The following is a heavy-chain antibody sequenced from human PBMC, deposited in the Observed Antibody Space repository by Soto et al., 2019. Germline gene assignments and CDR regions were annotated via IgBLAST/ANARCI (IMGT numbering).Heavy chain of an antibody. CDR3: ARDPVSSYCSGGSCYSGIGWFDP. J-gene: IGHJ5*02. CDR1: GGTFSSYT. Sequence: SVKVSCKASGGTFSSYTISWVRQAPGQGLEWMGRIIPILGIANYAQKFQGRVTITADKSTSTAYMELSSLRSEDTAVYYCARDPVSSYCSGGSCYSGIGWFDPWGQGTLVTVSS. D-gene: IGHD2-15*01. V-gene: IGHV1-69*04. CDR2: IIPILGIA.